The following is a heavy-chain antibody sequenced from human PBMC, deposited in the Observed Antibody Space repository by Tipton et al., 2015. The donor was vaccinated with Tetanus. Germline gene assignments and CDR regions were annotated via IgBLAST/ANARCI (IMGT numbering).Heavy chain of an antibody. D-gene: IGHD3-10*01. Sequence: TLSLTCAVSGASISSIYSWNWIRQPPGKGLEWLAYVSYSGRTNSNYSLKRRITISQDTSKNLFSLKMTSVTAADTAVYYCARTFFVTGSRIRGGCPFDLWGQGTLVTVSS. CDR2: VSYSGRT. CDR1: GASISSIYS. V-gene: IGHV4-59*08. J-gene: IGHJ3*01. CDR3: ARTFFVTGSRIRGGCPFDL.